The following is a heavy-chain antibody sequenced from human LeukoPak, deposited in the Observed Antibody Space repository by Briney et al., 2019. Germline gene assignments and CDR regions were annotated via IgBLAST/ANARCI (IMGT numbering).Heavy chain of an antibody. CDR1: GFTFSSYA. Sequence: GGSLRLSCAASGFTFSSYAMNWVRQAPGKGLEWVSTISGSGGSTYYADSAKGRFTISRDNSKNTLYLQMNSLRAEDTAVYYCAKENYDFWSGSTFDYWGQGTLVPVSS. CDR2: ISGSGGST. J-gene: IGHJ4*02. V-gene: IGHV3-23*01. D-gene: IGHD3-3*01. CDR3: AKENYDFWSGSTFDY.